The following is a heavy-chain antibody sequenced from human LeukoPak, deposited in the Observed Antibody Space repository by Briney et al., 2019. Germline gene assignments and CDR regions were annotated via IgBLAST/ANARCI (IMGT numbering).Heavy chain of an antibody. V-gene: IGHV1-46*01. CDR1: GYTFTSYY. D-gene: IGHD3-3*01. CDR2: INPSGGST. CDR3: AAGVRVPLRFLEWLGWFDP. J-gene: IGHJ5*02. Sequence: ASVKVSCKASGYTFTSYYMHWVRQAPGQGLEWMGIINPSGGSTSYAQKFQGRVTMTRDTSTSTVYMELSSLRSEDTAVYYCAAGVRVPLRFLEWLGWFDPWGQGTLVTVSS.